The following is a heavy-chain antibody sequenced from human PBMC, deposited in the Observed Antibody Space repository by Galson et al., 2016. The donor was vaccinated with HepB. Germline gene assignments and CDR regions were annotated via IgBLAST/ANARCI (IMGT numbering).Heavy chain of an antibody. V-gene: IGHV1-3*01. CDR2: INAGNGNT. Sequence: SCKASGYTFTTYAMHWVRQAPGQRFEWMGLINAGNGNTKYSQKFQGRVTITRDTSASTAYMELSSLRSEDTAVYYCARGILVEPSANWFDPWGQGSLVTVSS. J-gene: IGHJ5*02. D-gene: IGHD2-2*01. CDR1: GYTFTTYA. CDR3: ARGILVEPSANWFDP.